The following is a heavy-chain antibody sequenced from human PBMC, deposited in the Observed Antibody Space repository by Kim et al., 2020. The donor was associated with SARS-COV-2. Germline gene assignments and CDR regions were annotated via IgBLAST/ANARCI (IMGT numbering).Heavy chain of an antibody. V-gene: IGHV4-39*01. D-gene: IGHD6-13*01. CDR1: GGSISSSSYY. CDR2: IYYSGST. CDR3: ARHVREIAAAGLYYFDY. Sequence: SETLSLTCTVSGGSISSSSYYWGWIRQPPGKGLEWIGSIYYSGSTYYNPSLKSRVTISVDTSKNQFSLKLSSVTAADTAVYYCARHVREIAAAGLYYFDYWGQGTLVTVSS. J-gene: IGHJ4*02.